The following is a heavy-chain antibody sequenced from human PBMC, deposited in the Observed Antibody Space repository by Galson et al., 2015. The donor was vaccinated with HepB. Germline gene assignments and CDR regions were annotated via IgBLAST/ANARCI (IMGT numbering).Heavy chain of an antibody. D-gene: IGHD3-10*01. J-gene: IGHJ4*02. Sequence: SLRLSCAASGFSFNNYGMHWVRQAPGKGLEWVAVISSDGSSKHFADSVKGRFTISSDNSKNTLYLHMNSLRAEDTAVYYCAKPYGSGKYYHDYFDYWGQGTLVTVS. CDR2: ISSDGSSK. CDR1: GFSFNNYG. CDR3: AKPYGSGKYYHDYFDY. V-gene: IGHV3-30*18.